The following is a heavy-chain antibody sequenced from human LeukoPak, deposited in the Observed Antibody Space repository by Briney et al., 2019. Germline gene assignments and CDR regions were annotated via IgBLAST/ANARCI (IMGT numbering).Heavy chain of an antibody. Sequence: ASVKVSCKASGYTFTSYDINWVRRATGQGLEWMGWMNPNSGNTGYAQKFQGRVTMTRNTSISTAYMELSSLRSEDTAVYYCARGRAGIAARSRSYYFDYWGQGTLVTVSS. J-gene: IGHJ4*02. D-gene: IGHD6-6*01. V-gene: IGHV1-8*01. CDR2: MNPNSGNT. CDR1: GYTFTSYD. CDR3: ARGRAGIAARSRSYYFDY.